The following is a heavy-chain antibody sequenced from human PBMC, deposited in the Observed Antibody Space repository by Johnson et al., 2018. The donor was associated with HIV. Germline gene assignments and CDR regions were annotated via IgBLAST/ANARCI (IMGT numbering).Heavy chain of an antibody. CDR1: GFTFINAW. V-gene: IGHV3-74*01. CDR2: INSDGSST. Sequence: VQLVESGGTLVKPGGSLSLSCAASGFTFINAWMTWVRQSPGKGLEWVGRINSDGSSTSYADSVKGRFTISRDDAKNTLYLQMNTLSAEDTALYYCAKDTVYSYAFDIWGQGTMVTVCS. CDR3: AKDTVYSYAFDI. J-gene: IGHJ3*02. D-gene: IGHD2-8*01.